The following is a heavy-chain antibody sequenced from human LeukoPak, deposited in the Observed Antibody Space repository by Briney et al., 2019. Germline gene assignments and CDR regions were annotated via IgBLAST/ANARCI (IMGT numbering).Heavy chain of an antibody. CDR3: ARVGSIAAAGTPDY. Sequence: PGGSLRLSCAASGFTFSDYYMSWIRQAPGKGLEWVSYISSSSSTIYYADSVKGRFTISRDNAENSLYLQVNSLRAEDTAVYYCARVGSIAAAGTPDYWGQGTLVTVSS. CDR2: ISSSSSTI. CDR1: GFTFSDYY. D-gene: IGHD6-13*01. J-gene: IGHJ4*02. V-gene: IGHV3-11*01.